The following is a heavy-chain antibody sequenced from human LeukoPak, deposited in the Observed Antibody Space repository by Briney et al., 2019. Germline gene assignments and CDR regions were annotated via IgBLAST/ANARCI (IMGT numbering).Heavy chain of an antibody. Sequence: ASVKVSCKASGYTFTSYDINWVRQATGQGLEWMGWMNPNSGNTGYAQKFQGRVTMTRNTSISTAYMELSSLRSEDTAVYYCAREWDLDYYMDVWGKGTTVTVSS. CDR1: GYTFTSYD. CDR2: MNPNSGNT. CDR3: AREWDLDYYMDV. D-gene: IGHD1-26*01. J-gene: IGHJ6*03. V-gene: IGHV1-8*01.